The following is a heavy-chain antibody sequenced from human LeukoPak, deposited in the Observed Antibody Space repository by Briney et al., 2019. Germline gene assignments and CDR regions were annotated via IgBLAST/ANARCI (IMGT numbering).Heavy chain of an antibody. CDR3: ARALGGYYSRWFDP. V-gene: IGHV4-59*08. CDR1: GGSIRSYY. Sequence: SETLSLTCTVSGGSIRSYYWSWIRQPPGKGLEWIGYIYYSGSTNYNPSLKSRVTISVDTSKNQFSLKLSSVTAADTAVYYCARALGGYYSRWFDPWGQGTLVTVSS. J-gene: IGHJ5*02. CDR2: IYYSGST. D-gene: IGHD3-10*01.